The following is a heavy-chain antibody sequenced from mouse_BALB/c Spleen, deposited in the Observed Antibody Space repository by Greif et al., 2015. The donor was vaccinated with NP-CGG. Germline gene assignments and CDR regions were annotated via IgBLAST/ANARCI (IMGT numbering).Heavy chain of an antibody. CDR3: ARWDWYFDV. CDR2: IDPANGNT. V-gene: IGHV14-3*02. Sequence: VQLKDSGAELVKPGASVKLSCTASGFNIKDTYMHWVKQRPEQGLEWIGRIDPANGNTKYDTKFQGKATITADTSSNTAYLQRSSLTSEDTAVYYCARWDWYFDVWGAGTTVTVSS. CDR1: GFNIKDTY. J-gene: IGHJ1*01.